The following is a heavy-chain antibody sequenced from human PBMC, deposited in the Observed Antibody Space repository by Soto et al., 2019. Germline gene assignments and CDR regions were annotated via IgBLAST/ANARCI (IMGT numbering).Heavy chain of an antibody. D-gene: IGHD4-4*01. CDR1: GGTFSSYT. J-gene: IGHJ6*02. V-gene: IGHV1-69*13. Sequence: ASVKVSCKASGGTFSSYTMSWVRQAPGQGLEWMGGIIPIFGTTTYAHKFQGRVTITADESTSTVYMELSSLRGEDTAVYYCARGALTTLAYYYGMDVWGQGTTVTVSS. CDR3: ARGALTTLAYYYGMDV. CDR2: IIPIFGTT.